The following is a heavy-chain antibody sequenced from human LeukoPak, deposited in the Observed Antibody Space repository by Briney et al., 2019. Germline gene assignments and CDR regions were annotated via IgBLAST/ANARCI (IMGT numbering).Heavy chain of an antibody. CDR1: GFTFSSYA. D-gene: IGHD2-21*02. Sequence: GGSLRLSCAASGFTFSSYAMSWVRQAPGKGLEWVSAISGSGGSTYYADSVKGRFTISRDNSKNTLYLQMNSLRAEDTAVYYCAKVSLHMGIVVVTAKRSTDAFDIWGQGTMVTVSS. V-gene: IGHV3-23*01. J-gene: IGHJ3*02. CDR3: AKVSLHMGIVVVTAKRSTDAFDI. CDR2: ISGSGGST.